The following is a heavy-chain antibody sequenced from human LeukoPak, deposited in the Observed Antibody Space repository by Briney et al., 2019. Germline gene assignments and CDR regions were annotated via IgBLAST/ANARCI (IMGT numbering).Heavy chain of an antibody. Sequence: GGSLRLSCAASGFTFKSYWMHWVRQVPGRGLVWVSRINSDGSSTSYADSVKGRFTISRNNAKNTLFLQMNSLRAEDTAVYYCVRGDFWSGAAYYYYYMDVWGKGTTVTVSS. D-gene: IGHD3-3*01. J-gene: IGHJ6*03. V-gene: IGHV3-74*01. CDR2: INSDGSST. CDR1: GFTFKSYW. CDR3: VRGDFWSGAAYYYYYMDV.